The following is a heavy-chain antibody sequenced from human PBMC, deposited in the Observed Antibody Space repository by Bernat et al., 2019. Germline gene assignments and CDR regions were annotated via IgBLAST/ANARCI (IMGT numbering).Heavy chain of an antibody. CDR2: ISNDGRNK. CDR3: AKERDSSNWYGGGFDS. D-gene: IGHD6-13*01. J-gene: IGHJ4*02. V-gene: IGHV3-30*18. CDR1: GFTFSSYG. Sequence: QVQLVESGGGVVQPARSLRLSCAASGFTFSSYGMHWVRQAPGKGLEWVAVISNDGRNKYYADSVKDRLTISRDNSQNTLYLQMNSLRVEDTAVYYCAKERDSSNWYGGGFDSWGQGTLVTVSS.